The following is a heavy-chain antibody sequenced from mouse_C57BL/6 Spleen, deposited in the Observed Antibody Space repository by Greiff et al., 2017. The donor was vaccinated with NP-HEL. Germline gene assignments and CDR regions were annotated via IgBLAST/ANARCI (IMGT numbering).Heavy chain of an antibody. CDR2: ILPGSGST. Sequence: QVQLQQSGAELMKPGASVKLSCKATGYTFTGYWIEWVKQRPGHGLEWIGEILPGSGSTNYNEKFKGKATFTADTSSNTAYMQLSSLTTEDSAIYYCARCPPYYYYGSSPLDYWGQGTTLTVSS. CDR3: ARCPPYYYYGSSPLDY. CDR1: GYTFTGYW. D-gene: IGHD1-1*01. V-gene: IGHV1-9*01. J-gene: IGHJ2*01.